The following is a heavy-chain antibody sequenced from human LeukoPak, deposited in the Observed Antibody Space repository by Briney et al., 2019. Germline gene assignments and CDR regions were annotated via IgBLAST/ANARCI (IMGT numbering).Heavy chain of an antibody. CDR2: IIPILGIA. Sequence: SVKVSCKASGGTFSSYAISWVRQAPGQGLEWMGRIIPILGIANYAQKFQGRVTITADKSTSTAYMELSSLRSEDTAVYYCAREEEQQLVPGYYYYGMDVWGQGTTVTVSS. D-gene: IGHD6-13*01. CDR3: AREEEQQLVPGYYYYGMDV. V-gene: IGHV1-69*04. CDR1: GGTFSSYA. J-gene: IGHJ6*02.